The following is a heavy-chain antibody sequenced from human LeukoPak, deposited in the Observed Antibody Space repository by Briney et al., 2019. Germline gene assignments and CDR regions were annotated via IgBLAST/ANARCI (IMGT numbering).Heavy chain of an antibody. CDR1: GFTFSRYS. J-gene: IGHJ6*02. Sequence: GGSLRLSCAASGFTFSRYSMNWVRQAPGKGLEWVSSISSSSSYIYDADSVKGRFTISRDNAKNSLYLQMNSLRAEDTAVYYCARSLVYSSGWGDYYYYYGMDVWGQGTTVTVSS. CDR2: ISSSSSYI. CDR3: ARSLVYSSGWGDYYYYYGMDV. D-gene: IGHD6-19*01. V-gene: IGHV3-21*01.